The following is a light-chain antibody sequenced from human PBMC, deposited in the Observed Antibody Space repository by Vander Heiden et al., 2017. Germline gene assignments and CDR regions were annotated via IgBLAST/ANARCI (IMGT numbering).Light chain of an antibody. CDR1: QNINDW. Sequence: DIQMTQSPSTLSASVGDRVIITCRASQNINDWLAWYQQKAGKAPRLIIFKASILETGVPSRFSGSGSGTEFTLTIASLQPDDYATYYCQHYSGLPYTFGQGSKLEIK. J-gene: IGKJ2*01. CDR3: QHYSGLPYT. V-gene: IGKV1-5*03. CDR2: KAS.